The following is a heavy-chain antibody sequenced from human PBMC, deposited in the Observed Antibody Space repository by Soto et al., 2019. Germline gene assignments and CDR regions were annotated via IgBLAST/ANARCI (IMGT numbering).Heavy chain of an antibody. Sequence: GASVKVSCKASGYTFTSYGISWVRQAPGQGLEWMGWISAYNGNTNYAQKLQGRVTMTTDTSTSTAYMELRSLRSDDTAVYYCARDTGRGYSSGSYGNWFDPWGQGTLVTVSS. CDR2: ISAYNGNT. D-gene: IGHD6-19*01. CDR1: GYTFTSYG. V-gene: IGHV1-18*01. J-gene: IGHJ5*02. CDR3: ARDTGRGYSSGSYGNWFDP.